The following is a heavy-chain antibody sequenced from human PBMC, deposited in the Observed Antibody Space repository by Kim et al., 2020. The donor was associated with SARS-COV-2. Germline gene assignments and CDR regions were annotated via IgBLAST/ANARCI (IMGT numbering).Heavy chain of an antibody. J-gene: IGHJ3*02. CDR3: ARESLLDGSYDAFDI. CDR2: IYYSGST. CDR1: GGSISSGGYY. V-gene: IGHV4-31*03. D-gene: IGHD1-26*01. Sequence: SETLSLTCTVSGGSISSGGYYWSWIRQHPGKGLECIGYIYYSGSTYYNPSLKSRVTISVDTSKNQFSLKLSSVTAADTAVYYCARESLLDGSYDAFDIWGQGTMVTVSS.